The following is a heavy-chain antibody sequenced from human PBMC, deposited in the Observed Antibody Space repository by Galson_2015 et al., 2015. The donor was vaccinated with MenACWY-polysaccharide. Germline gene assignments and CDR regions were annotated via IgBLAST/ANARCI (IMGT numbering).Heavy chain of an antibody. J-gene: IGHJ5*02. D-gene: IGHD3-3*01. Sequence: SLRLSCAASGFTFTSYAMSWVRQAPGKGLEWVSAITSSGTNTYYADSVKGRFTISRDNSKNTLYLQMNSLRAEDTAVCYCAKDSTDFWSVAGRFDHWGQGSLVTVSS. CDR1: GFTFTSYA. CDR3: AKDSTDFWSVAGRFDH. V-gene: IGHV3-23*01. CDR2: ITSSGTNT.